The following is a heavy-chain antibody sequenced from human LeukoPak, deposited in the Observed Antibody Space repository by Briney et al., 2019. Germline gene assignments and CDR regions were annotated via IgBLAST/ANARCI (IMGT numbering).Heavy chain of an antibody. D-gene: IGHD6-13*01. J-gene: IGHJ4*02. CDR1: GYTFTTYA. CDR3: ARDPIGSRWPYYFDY. Sequence: ASVKVSCKASGYTFTTYAMHWVRQAPGQRLEWMGWINAGNGNTKYSQKLQARVTITRDTSASTAYMEMRSLRSEDTAVYYCARDPIGSRWPYYFDYWGQGTLVTVAS. CDR2: INAGNGNT. V-gene: IGHV1-3*01.